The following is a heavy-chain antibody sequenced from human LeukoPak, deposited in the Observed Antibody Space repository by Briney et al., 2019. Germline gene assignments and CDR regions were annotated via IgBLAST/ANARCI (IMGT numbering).Heavy chain of an antibody. CDR1: GFTFISYS. CDR2: ISSSSSYI. V-gene: IGHV3-21*01. CDR3: ARACRSIAAAANY. Sequence: GSLRLSCAASGFTFISYSMNWVRQAPGKGLEWVSSISSSSSYIYYADSVKGRFTISRDNAKNSLYLQMNSLRAEDTAVYYCARACRSIAAAANYWGQGTLVTVSS. J-gene: IGHJ4*02. D-gene: IGHD6-13*01.